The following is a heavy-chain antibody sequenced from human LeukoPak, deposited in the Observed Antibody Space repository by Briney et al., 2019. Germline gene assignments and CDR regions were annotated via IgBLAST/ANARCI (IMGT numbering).Heavy chain of an antibody. J-gene: IGHJ6*03. D-gene: IGHD1-1*01. CDR2: INPSGGST. CDR3: ARAGSDVQLERRGGSRYYYYYMDV. Sequence: ASVKVSCKASGYTFTSYYMHWVRQAPGQGLEWMGIINPSGGSTSYAQKFQGRVTMTRDTSTSTVYMELSSLRSEDTAVYYCARAGSDVQLERRGGSRYYYYYMDVWGKGTTVTVSS. CDR1: GYTFTSYY. V-gene: IGHV1-46*01.